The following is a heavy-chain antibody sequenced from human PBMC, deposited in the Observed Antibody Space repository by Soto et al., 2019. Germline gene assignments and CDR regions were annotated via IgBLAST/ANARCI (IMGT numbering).Heavy chain of an antibody. V-gene: IGHV4-31*03. J-gene: IGHJ4*02. CDR1: GGSITTGGYY. Sequence: QVHLQESGPGLVKPSQTLSLTCTVSGGSITTGGYYWSWIRQHPGKGLEWIGYIYSTGSTYYNPFLESRLTISIDTSKNQFSLHLSVVSVTDTAVYYCARVEAGGDLFDSWGQGILVTVSS. CDR3: ARVEAGGDLFDS. CDR2: IYSTGST. D-gene: IGHD3-3*01.